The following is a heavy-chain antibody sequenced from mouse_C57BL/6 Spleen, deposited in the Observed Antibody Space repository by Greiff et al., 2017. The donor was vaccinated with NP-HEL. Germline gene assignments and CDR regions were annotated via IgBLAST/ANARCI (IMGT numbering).Heavy chain of an antibody. Sequence: QVQLQQSGAELMKPGASVKLSCKATGYTFTGYWIEWVKQRPGHGLEWIGEILPGSGSTNYNEKFKGKATFTADTSSNTAYMQLSSLTTEDSAIYYCARGPFYGSSRAWFAYWGQGTLVTVSA. V-gene: IGHV1-9*01. J-gene: IGHJ3*01. CDR1: GYTFTGYW. CDR2: ILPGSGST. D-gene: IGHD1-1*01. CDR3: ARGPFYGSSRAWFAY.